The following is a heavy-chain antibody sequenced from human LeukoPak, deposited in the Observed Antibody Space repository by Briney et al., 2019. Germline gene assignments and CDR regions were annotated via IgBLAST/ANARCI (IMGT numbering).Heavy chain of an antibody. CDR2: IYPGDSDT. V-gene: IGHV5-51*01. J-gene: IGHJ4*02. CDR3: ARLKGGFLEWLPPYFDY. CDR1: GYSFTSYW. Sequence: GESLKISCQGSGYSFTSYWIGWLRQMPGQGLEWMGIIYPGDSDTRYSPSFQGQVTIPADTPISTAYLKSTSLKATDTAMYYFARLKGGFLEWLPPYFDYWGQGTPVTVSS. D-gene: IGHD3-3*01.